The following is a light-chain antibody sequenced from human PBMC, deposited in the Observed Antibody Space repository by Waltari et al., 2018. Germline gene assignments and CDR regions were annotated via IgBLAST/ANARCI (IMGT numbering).Light chain of an antibody. CDR2: EVS. J-gene: IGKJ2*01. Sequence: DVVMTQTPLSLSVTPGQPASISCKSGQSLLQTNGKTYFYWYLQKPGQSPQLLMYEVSSRISGVPDRFSGSVSGTDFTLKISRVEAEDVGIYYCMQSTHIPYTFGQGTKLEIK. V-gene: IGKV2-29*02. CDR1: QSLLQTNGKTY. CDR3: MQSTHIPYT.